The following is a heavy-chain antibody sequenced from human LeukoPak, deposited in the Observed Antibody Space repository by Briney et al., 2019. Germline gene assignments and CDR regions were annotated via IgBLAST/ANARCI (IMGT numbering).Heavy chain of an antibody. CDR1: GFTFSSYA. CDR2: ISGSGGST. Sequence: GGSLRLSFAAAGFTFSSYAMSWVRQAPGKGLEWVSAISGSGGSTYYADSVKGRCTISRDNSKNTLYLQMNSLRAEDTAVYYCAKDPESSSWYYFDYWGQGTLVTVSS. CDR3: AKDPESSSWYYFDY. J-gene: IGHJ4*02. D-gene: IGHD6-13*01. V-gene: IGHV3-23*01.